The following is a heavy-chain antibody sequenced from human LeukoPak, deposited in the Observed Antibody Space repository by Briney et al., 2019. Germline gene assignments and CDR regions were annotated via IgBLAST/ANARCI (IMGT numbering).Heavy chain of an antibody. J-gene: IGHJ4*02. V-gene: IGHV1-46*01. CDR1: GYTFTSYY. CDR2: INPSGGST. CDR3: ARDLGDVDTAMVEYYFDY. Sequence: ASVKVSCKASGYTFTSYYMHWVRQAPGQGLEWMGIINPSGGSTSYAQKFQGRVTMTRDTSTSTVYMELSSLRSEDTAVYYCARDLGDVDTAMVEYYFDYWGQGTLDTVSS. D-gene: IGHD5-18*01.